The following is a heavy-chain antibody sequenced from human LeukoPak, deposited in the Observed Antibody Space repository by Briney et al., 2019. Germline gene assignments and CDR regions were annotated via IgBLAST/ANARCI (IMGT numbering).Heavy chain of an antibody. CDR1: GYTFTGYY. CDR2: INPNSGGT. V-gene: IGHV1-2*02. J-gene: IGHJ4*02. D-gene: IGHD4-4*01. CDR3: ARVYSNYVPFFDY. Sequence: ASVKVSCKASGYTFTGYYMHWVRPAPGQGLEWMGWINPNSGGTNYAQKFQGRVTMTRDTSISTAYMELSRLRSDDTAVYYCARVYSNYVPFFDYWGQGTLVTVSS.